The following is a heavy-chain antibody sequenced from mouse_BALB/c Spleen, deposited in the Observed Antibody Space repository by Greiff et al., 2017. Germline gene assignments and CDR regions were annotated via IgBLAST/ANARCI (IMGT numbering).Heavy chain of an antibody. D-gene: IGHD1-2*01. V-gene: IGHV1-7*01. J-gene: IGHJ1*01. CDR3: ARHYYGSRYFDV. CDR2: INPSTGYT. Sequence: QVQLQQSGAELAKPGASVKMSCKASGYTFTSYWMHWVKQRPGQGLEWIGYINPSTGYTEYNQKFKDKATLTADKSSSTAYMQLSSLTSEDSAVYYCARHYYGSRYFDVWGAGTTGTVSS. CDR1: GYTFTSYW.